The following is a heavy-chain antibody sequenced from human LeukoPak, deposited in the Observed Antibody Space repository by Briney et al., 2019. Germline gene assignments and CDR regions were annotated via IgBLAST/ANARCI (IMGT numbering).Heavy chain of an antibody. CDR2: ISDVEFST. Sequence: QAGGSLRLSCAASGLTFNNYAMSWVRQAPGKGLEWVSGISDVEFSTYYTDSVKGRFTISRDNSKNTVYLQMNNLRTGDTAVYFCARHDSYIPYWGQGTLVTVSS. V-gene: IGHV3-23*01. J-gene: IGHJ4*02. CDR3: ARHDSYIPY. D-gene: IGHD3-10*01. CDR1: GLTFNNYA.